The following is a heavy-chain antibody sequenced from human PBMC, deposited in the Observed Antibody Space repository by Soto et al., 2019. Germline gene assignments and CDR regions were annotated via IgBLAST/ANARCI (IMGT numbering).Heavy chain of an antibody. D-gene: IGHD6-19*01. J-gene: IGHJ6*02. V-gene: IGHV4-61*01. CDR1: GGSVSSGSYY. CDR3: ARGIDGWYQGRYYYGMDV. Sequence: QVQLQESGPGLVKPSETLSLTCTVSGGSVSSGSYYWSWIRQPPGKGLEWIGYIYYSGSTNYNPSLKRRVTISVDTSKNRFSLKLSSVTAADTAVYYCARGIDGWYQGRYYYGMDVWGQGTTVTVSS. CDR2: IYYSGST.